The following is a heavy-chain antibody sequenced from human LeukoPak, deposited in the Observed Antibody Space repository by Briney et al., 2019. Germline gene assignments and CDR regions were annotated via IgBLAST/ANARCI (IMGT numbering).Heavy chain of an antibody. CDR1: GFTFSSYS. CDR3: ARDSRNGYYYYYGMDV. CDR2: ISSSSSYI. Sequence: GGSLRLSCAASGFTFSSYSMNWVRQAPGKGPEWVSSISSSSSYIYYADSVKGRFTISRDNAKNSLYLQMNSLRAEDTAVYYCARDSRNGYYYYYGMDVWGQGTTVTVSS. J-gene: IGHJ6*02. V-gene: IGHV3-21*01. D-gene: IGHD1-1*01.